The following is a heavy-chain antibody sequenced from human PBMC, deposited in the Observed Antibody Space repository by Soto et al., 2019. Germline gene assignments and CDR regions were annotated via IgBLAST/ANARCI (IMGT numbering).Heavy chain of an antibody. Sequence: SETLSLTCSVSGVSMRNSYWTWIRQSAGRGLEWIGRISTSGNTNYNPSLNSRLTMSVDTSKNQVSLKLTSVTAADTAVYYCARGGGVPALGDPWGQGTLVTAPQ. CDR2: ISTSGNT. J-gene: IGHJ5*02. CDR1: GVSMRNSY. V-gene: IGHV4-4*07. D-gene: IGHD3-16*01. CDR3: ARGGGVPALGDP.